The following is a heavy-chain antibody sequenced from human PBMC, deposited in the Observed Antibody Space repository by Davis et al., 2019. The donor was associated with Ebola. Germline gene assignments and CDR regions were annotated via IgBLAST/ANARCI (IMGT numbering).Heavy chain of an antibody. V-gene: IGHV4-38-2*02. J-gene: IGHJ5*02. CDR3: AKAYDSSGYAWFGP. CDR2: IYLTGKT. Sequence: SETLSLTCTVSGYSIGSGYYWGWIRQPPGKGLEWIGSIYLTGKTYYSPSLKSRITISVDTSKNQFSLKLSSVTAADTAVYFCAKAYDSSGYAWFGPWGQGTLVTVSS. D-gene: IGHD3-22*01. CDR1: GYSIGSGYY.